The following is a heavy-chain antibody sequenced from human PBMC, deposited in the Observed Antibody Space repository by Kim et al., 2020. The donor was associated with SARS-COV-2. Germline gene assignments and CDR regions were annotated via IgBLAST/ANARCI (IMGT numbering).Heavy chain of an antibody. CDR3: ARSKRFLEWTDPLPY. V-gene: IGHV3-30*04. D-gene: IGHD3-3*01. J-gene: IGHJ4*02. Sequence: GGSLRLSCAASGFTFSSYAMHWVRQAPGKGLEWVAVISYDGSNKYYADSVKGRFTISRDNSKNTLYLQMNSLRAEDTAVYYCARSKRFLEWTDPLPYWGQGTLVTVSS. CDR1: GFTFSSYA. CDR2: ISYDGSNK.